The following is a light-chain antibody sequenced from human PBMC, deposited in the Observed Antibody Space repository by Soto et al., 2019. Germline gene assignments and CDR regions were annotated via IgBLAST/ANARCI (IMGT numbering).Light chain of an antibody. J-gene: IGKJ1*01. CDR3: QQYYNYPQT. Sequence: AIRMTQSPSSISASIGDRVSITCRANEEIRRRLAWYQQKPGKAPTLLVYAASTLQSGVPSRFSASGSETEFSLTITGLQSDDFAIYYCQQYYNYPQTFGQGTKVEVK. CDR2: AAS. V-gene: IGKV1-8*01. CDR1: EEIRRR.